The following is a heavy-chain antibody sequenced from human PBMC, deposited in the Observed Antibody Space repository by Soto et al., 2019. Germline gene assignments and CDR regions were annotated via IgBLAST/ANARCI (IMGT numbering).Heavy chain of an antibody. D-gene: IGHD5-18*01. CDR1: GFTFSSYA. J-gene: IGHJ6*02. CDR3: ARGRRGYSYGLGVRGYYYYYVMDV. CDR2: ISYDGSNK. V-gene: IGHV3-30-3*01. Sequence: QVQLVESGGGVVQPGRSLRLSCAASGFTFSSYAMHWVRQAPGKGLEWVAVISYDGSNKYYADSVKGRFTISRDNSKNTLYLQMNSLRAEDTAVYYCARGRRGYSYGLGVRGYYYYYVMDVWGQGTTVTVSS.